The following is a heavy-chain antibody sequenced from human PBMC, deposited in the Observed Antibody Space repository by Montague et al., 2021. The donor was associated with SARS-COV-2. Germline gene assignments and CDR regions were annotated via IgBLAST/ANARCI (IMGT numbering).Heavy chain of an antibody. CDR3: ARSRGNLQWPFYYYYGMDV. CDR1: GDSFTSRTYS. CDR2: MYYNGST. J-gene: IGHJ6*02. D-gene: IGHD6-19*01. Sequence: SETLSLTCTASGDSFTSRTYSWGWIRQPPGKGLEWIGNMYYNGSTHFNPSLKSRVTISVDKSKTQFSLKLSSVTAADTAVYYCARSRGNLQWPFYYYYGMDVWGQGTTVTVSS. V-gene: IGHV4-39*07.